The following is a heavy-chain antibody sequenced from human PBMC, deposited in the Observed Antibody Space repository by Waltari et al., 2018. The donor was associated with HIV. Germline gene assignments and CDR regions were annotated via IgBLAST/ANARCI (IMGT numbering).Heavy chain of an antibody. CDR2: IYYSGST. D-gene: IGHD3-10*01. V-gene: IGHV4-59*11. Sequence: QLQLQESGPGLVKPSETLSLTCTVSGGSITNHFWTWIRQPPGKGLEWLGQIYYSGSTNYNPSLKSRVNISIDTSKSQFSLTLRSVTVADTAVYYCARDLGVLGSYPYHYKGMDVWGQGTTVTVSS. CDR3: ARDLGVLGSYPYHYKGMDV. J-gene: IGHJ6*02. CDR1: GGSITNHF.